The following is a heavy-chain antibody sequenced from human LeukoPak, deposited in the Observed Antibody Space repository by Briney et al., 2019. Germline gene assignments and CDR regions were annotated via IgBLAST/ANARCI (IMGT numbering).Heavy chain of an antibody. V-gene: IGHV1-18*01. J-gene: IGHJ3*02. CDR1: GYTFTSYG. D-gene: IGHD3-22*01. CDR2: ISAYNGNT. Sequence: EASVKVSCKASGYTFTSYGISWVRQAPGQGLEWMGWISAYNGNTNYAQKLQGRVTMTTDTSTSTAYMELRSLRSDDTAVYYCARDLGASDDSSAEPAFDIWGQGTMVTVSS. CDR3: ARDLGASDDSSAEPAFDI.